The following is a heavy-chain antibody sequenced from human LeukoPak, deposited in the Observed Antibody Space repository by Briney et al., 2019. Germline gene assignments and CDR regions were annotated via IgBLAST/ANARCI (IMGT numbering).Heavy chain of an antibody. CDR1: GGSFSGYY. V-gene: IGHV4-34*01. CDR3: ARGRGYCSSTSCYTVYWFDP. Sequence: SETLSLTCAVYGGSFSGYYWSWIRQPPGKGLEWIGEINHSGSTNYNPSLKSRVTISVDTSKNQFSLKLSSVTAADTAVYYCARGRGYCSSTSCYTVYWFDPWGQGTLVTVSS. D-gene: IGHD2-2*02. CDR2: INHSGST. J-gene: IGHJ5*02.